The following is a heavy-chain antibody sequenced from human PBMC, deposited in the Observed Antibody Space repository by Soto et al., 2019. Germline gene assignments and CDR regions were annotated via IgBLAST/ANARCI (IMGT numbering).Heavy chain of an antibody. CDR3: ERDGPFLGLTR. Sequence: EVQLVESGGGLVKPGESLRLSCVASGFTFKNYNMNWVRQAPGKGLEWVSSIGGTDTFTYYADSVKGRFSISRDNAKSSFFLKRNRRRAEDTAVYFCERDGPFLGLTRWGQGPLVTVPS. CDR1: GFTFKNYN. CDR2: IGGTDTFT. J-gene: IGHJ4*02. D-gene: IGHD3-3*01. V-gene: IGHV3-21*01.